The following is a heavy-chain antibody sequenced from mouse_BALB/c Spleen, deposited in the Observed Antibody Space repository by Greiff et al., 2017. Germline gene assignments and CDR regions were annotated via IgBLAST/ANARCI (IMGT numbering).Heavy chain of an antibody. D-gene: IGHD1-1*01. CDR2: IYPGDGDT. CDR3: ARNYYGSSYYFDY. J-gene: IGHJ2*01. Sequence: QVHVKQSGAELVRPGSSVKISCKASGYAFSSYWMNWVKQRPGQGLEWIGQIYPGDGDTNYNGKFKGKATLTADKSSSTAYMQLSSLTSEDSAVYFCARNYYGSSYYFDYWGQGTTLTVSS. V-gene: IGHV1-80*01. CDR1: GYAFSSYW.